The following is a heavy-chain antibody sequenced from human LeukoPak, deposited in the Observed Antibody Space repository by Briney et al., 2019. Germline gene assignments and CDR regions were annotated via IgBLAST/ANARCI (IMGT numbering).Heavy chain of an antibody. Sequence: SETLSLTCTVPGGSLSRYYWSWIRQPPGKGLEWIGHIHYSGSTNYNPSLKSRVAISIDTSKNQFSLRLSSVTAVDTAVYYCARVSGATITTYYGMDVWGQGTTVTVS. D-gene: IGHD5-12*01. J-gene: IGHJ6*02. CDR3: ARVSGATITTYYGMDV. CDR1: GGSLSRYY. CDR2: IHYSGST. V-gene: IGHV4-59*01.